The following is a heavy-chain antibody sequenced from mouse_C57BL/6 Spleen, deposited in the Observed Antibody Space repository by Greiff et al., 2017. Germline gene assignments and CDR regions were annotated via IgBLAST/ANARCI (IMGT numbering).Heavy chain of an antibody. CDR3: EGGTMVTTGGFAY. CDR1: GYTFTDYE. D-gene: IGHD2-2*01. J-gene: IGHJ3*01. Sequence: QVQLKESGAELVRPGASVTLSCKASGYTFTDYEMHWVKQTPVHGLEWIGAIDPETGGTAYNQKFKGKAILTADKSSSTAYMELRSLTSEDSAVYYCEGGTMVTTGGFAYWGQGTLVTVSA. V-gene: IGHV1-15*01. CDR2: IDPETGGT.